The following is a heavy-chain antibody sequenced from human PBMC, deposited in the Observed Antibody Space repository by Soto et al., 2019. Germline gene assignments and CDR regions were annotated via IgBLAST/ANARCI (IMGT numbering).Heavy chain of an antibody. CDR3: ARESRYCSGCSCSFLPGIDY. D-gene: IGHD2-15*01. J-gene: IGHJ4*02. Sequence: QVQLVQSGAEVKKPGSSVKVSCKASGGTFSSYAISWVRQAPGQGLEWMGGIIPIFGTANYAQKFQGRVTITADESTSTAYIELSSLRSEYTAVYYCARESRYCSGCSCSFLPGIDYWCQGTLVTVSS. V-gene: IGHV1-69*12. CDR2: IIPIFGTA. CDR1: GGTFSSYA.